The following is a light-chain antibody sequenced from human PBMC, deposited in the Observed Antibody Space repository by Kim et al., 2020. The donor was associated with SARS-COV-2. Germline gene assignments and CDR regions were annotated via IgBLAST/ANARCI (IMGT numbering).Light chain of an antibody. J-gene: IGLJ3*02. CDR1: RSDVGTYEY. CDR3: CSNGGSFVL. CDR2: DVT. Sequence: HVQSVAITCTGTRSDVGTYEYVSWYQQHPGQAPKLMIYDVTKRPSGVPDRFSGSRAGNTASLTISGLQAEDEADYWCSNGGSFVLFGGGTQLTVL. V-gene: IGLV2-11*03.